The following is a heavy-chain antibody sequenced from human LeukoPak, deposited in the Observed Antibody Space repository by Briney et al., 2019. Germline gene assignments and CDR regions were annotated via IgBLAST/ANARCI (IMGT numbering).Heavy chain of an antibody. V-gene: IGHV4-59*08. CDR3: ARRSDIPGGGWFDP. Sequence: SETLSLTCTVSGGSISSYYWSWIRQPPGKGLEWIGYIYYSGSTNYNPSLKSRVTISVDTSKNQFSLKLSSVTAADTAVYYCARRSDIPGGGWFDPWGQGTLVTVSS. D-gene: IGHD3-16*01. CDR2: IYYSGST. CDR1: GGSISSYY. J-gene: IGHJ5*02.